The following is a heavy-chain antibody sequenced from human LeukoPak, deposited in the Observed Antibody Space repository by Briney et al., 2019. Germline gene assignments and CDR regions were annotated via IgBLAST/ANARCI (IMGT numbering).Heavy chain of an antibody. CDR2: ISGSGGST. CDR1: GFTFSSYS. D-gene: IGHD2-2*01. V-gene: IGHV3-23*01. Sequence: PGGSLRLSCAASGFTFSSYSMNWVRQAPGKGLEWVSAISGSGGSTYYADSVKGRFTISRDNSKNTLYLQMNSLRAEDTAVYYCAKDPDTSYPPNWFDPWGQGTLVTVSS. CDR3: AKDPDTSYPPNWFDP. J-gene: IGHJ5*02.